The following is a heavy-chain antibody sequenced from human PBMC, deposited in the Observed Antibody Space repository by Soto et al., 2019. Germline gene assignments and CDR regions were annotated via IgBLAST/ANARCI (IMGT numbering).Heavy chain of an antibody. D-gene: IGHD3-9*01. CDR2: ISSSGSTI. Sequence: GGSLRLSCAASGFTFSDYYMSWIRQAPGKGLEWVSYISSSGSTIYYADSVKDRFTISRDNAKNSLYLQMNSLRAEDTAVYYCARDLFLLRYFDTGAFDIWGQGTMVTVSS. V-gene: IGHV3-11*01. CDR1: GFTFSDYY. CDR3: ARDLFLLRYFDTGAFDI. J-gene: IGHJ3*02.